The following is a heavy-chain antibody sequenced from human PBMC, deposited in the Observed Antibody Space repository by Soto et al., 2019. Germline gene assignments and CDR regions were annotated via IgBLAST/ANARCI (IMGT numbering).Heavy chain of an antibody. Sequence: GASVKVSCKASGYTFTSYAMHWVRQAPGQRLEWMGWINAGNGNTKYSQKFQGRVTITRDTSASTAYMELSSLRSEDTAVYYCARLTAFGASGYYRVFDYWGQGTLVTVSS. V-gene: IGHV1-3*01. CDR1: GYTFTSYA. CDR2: INAGNGNT. D-gene: IGHD3-9*01. J-gene: IGHJ4*02. CDR3: ARLTAFGASGYYRVFDY.